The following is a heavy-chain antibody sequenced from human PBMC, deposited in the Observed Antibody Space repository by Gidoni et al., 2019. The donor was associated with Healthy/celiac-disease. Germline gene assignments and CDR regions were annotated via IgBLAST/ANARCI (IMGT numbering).Heavy chain of an antibody. Sequence: EVQLVQSGAEVKKPGESLKISCKGSGYRFTSYWIGWVRQMPGKGLEWMGIIYPGDSDTRYSPSFQGQVTISADKSISTAYLQWSSLKASDTAMYYCARRADGSYYGVAFDIWGQGTMVTVSS. D-gene: IGHD1-26*01. CDR3: ARRADGSYYGVAFDI. V-gene: IGHV5-51*01. CDR1: GYRFTSYW. J-gene: IGHJ3*02. CDR2: IYPGDSDT.